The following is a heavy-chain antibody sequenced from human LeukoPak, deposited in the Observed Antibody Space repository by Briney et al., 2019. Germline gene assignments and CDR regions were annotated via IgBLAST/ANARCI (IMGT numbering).Heavy chain of an antibody. V-gene: IGHV1-2*02. J-gene: IGHJ4*02. Sequence: ASVKVYCKTSSYSFSDYTMHWVRQAHGEGLEWLGWFNPDTGDTFSAQRFQGRVTLTWDTARRTAYMEMRNLNVDDTAVFYCVTQSFDFWGQGTLVTVSS. CDR2: FNPDTGDT. CDR3: VTQSFDF. D-gene: IGHD2-15*01. CDR1: SYSFSDYT.